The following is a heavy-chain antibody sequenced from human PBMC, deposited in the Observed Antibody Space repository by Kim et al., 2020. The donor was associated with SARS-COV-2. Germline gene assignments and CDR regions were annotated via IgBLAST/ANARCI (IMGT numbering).Heavy chain of an antibody. CDR1: GGSISSYY. CDR2: IYYSGST. CDR3: ARESMTTVTMDDVFDI. Sequence: SETLSLTCTVSGGSISSYYWSWIRQPPGKGLEWIGYIYYSGSTNYNPSLKSRVTISVDTSKNQYSLKLSSVTAADTAVYYCARESMTTVTMDDVFDIWGQGTMVTVSS. J-gene: IGHJ3*02. D-gene: IGHD4-17*01. V-gene: IGHV4-59*13.